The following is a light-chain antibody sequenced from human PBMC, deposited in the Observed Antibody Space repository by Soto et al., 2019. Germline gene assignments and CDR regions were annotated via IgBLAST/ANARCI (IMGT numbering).Light chain of an antibody. V-gene: IGKV1-9*01. CDR1: QVISTS. CDR3: QQLFDSPIT. J-gene: IGKJ5*01. CDR2: AAS. Sequence: DIQMTQSPSTLSASVGDRVTITCRASQVISTSLAWYQVKPEKAPKLLIYAASTLESGVPSRFSATVSGTEFSLTITSLQPEDFATYYCQQLFDSPITFGQGTRLEIK.